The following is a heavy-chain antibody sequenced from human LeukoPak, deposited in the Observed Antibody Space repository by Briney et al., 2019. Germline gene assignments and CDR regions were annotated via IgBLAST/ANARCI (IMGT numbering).Heavy chain of an antibody. CDR1: GFTFSSYA. V-gene: IGHV3-23*01. CDR3: ARERYSSGWYGFFDY. Sequence: PGGSLRLSCAASGFTFSSYAMSWVRQAPGKGLEWVSSISGSGDSTYYADSVKGRFTISRDNSRNTLYLQMNSLRAEDTAVYYCARERYSSGWYGFFDYWGQGTLVTVSS. J-gene: IGHJ4*02. CDR2: ISGSGDST. D-gene: IGHD6-19*01.